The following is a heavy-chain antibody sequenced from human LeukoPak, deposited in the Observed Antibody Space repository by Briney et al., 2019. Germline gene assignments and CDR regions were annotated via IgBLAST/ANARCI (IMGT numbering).Heavy chain of an antibody. CDR2: INPNSGGT. Sequence: GASVKVSCKTSGYTFRGYGLSWVRQAPGQGPEWMGWINPNSGGTNYAQKFQGRVTMTRDTSISTAYMELSRLRADDTAVYYCARGGIVGATSAFDIWGQGTMVTVSS. D-gene: IGHD1-26*01. V-gene: IGHV1-2*02. CDR3: ARGGIVGATSAFDI. J-gene: IGHJ3*02. CDR1: GYTFRGYG.